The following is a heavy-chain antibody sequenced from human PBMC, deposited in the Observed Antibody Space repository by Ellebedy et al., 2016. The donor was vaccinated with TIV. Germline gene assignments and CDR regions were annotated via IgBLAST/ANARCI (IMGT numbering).Heavy chain of an antibody. J-gene: IGHJ3*02. CDR2: INPNSGGT. CDR1: GYTFTGYY. CDR3: ARGRGYSYDVCDI. Sequence: AASVKVSCKASGYTFTGYYMHWVRQAPGQGLEWMGWINPNSGGTNYAQKFQGWDTMTRDTSTSTVYMELSSLRSEDTAVYYCARGRGYSYDVCDIWGQGTMVTVSS. D-gene: IGHD5-18*01. V-gene: IGHV1-2*04.